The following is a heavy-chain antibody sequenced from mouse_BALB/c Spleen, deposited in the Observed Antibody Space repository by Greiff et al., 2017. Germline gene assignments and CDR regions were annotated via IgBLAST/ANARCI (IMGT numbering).Heavy chain of an antibody. V-gene: IGHV1-9*01. CDR2: ILPGSGST. J-gene: IGHJ1*01. D-gene: IGHD1-1*01. CDR1: GYTFSSYW. CDR3: ARRRTTGYFDV. Sequence: QVQLQQSGAELMKPGASVKISCKATGYTFSSYWIEWVKQRPGHGLEWIGEILPGSGSTNYNEKFKGKATFTADTSSNTAYMQLSSLTSEDSAVYYWARRRTTGYFDVWGAGTTVTVSS.